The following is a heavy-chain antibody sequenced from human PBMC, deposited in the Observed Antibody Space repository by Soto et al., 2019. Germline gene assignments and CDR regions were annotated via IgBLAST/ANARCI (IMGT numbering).Heavy chain of an antibody. CDR1: GFTFSSYS. Sequence: GGSLRLSCAASGFTFSSYSMNWVRQAPGKGLEWVSSISSSSSYIYYADSVKGRFTISRDNAKNSLYLQMNSLRAEDTAVYYCARDEVGTTGTTVDYYYYGMDVWGQGTTVTVSS. CDR3: ARDEVGTTGTTVDYYYYGMDV. D-gene: IGHD1-1*01. CDR2: ISSSSSYI. J-gene: IGHJ6*02. V-gene: IGHV3-21*01.